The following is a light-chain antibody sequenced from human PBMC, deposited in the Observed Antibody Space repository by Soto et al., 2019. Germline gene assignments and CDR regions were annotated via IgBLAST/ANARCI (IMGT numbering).Light chain of an antibody. CDR1: QGISSYS. V-gene: IGKV3-20*01. CDR3: QHYVSPPIT. Sequence: AQSPSAVSASVGARVTITCRSSQGISSYSLAGYQQKPGQAPRILRYGASSRATGSSDRFSGSGSGTDFTLTISRLEPEDFAVYYCQHYVSPPITFGQGTRLEIK. J-gene: IGKJ5*01. CDR2: GAS.